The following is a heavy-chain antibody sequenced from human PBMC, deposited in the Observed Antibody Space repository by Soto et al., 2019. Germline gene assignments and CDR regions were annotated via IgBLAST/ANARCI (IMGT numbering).Heavy chain of an antibody. CDR1: GFTFSDYY. D-gene: IGHD2-15*01. J-gene: IGHJ4*02. V-gene: IGHV3-11*06. Sequence: QVQLVESGGGLVNPGGSLRLSCAASGFTFSDYYMSWIRQAPGKGLEWVSYISSSSSYTNYADSVKGRFTISRDNAKNSLYLQMNSLRAEDTAVYYCARGGYCSGGSCYHGRIFDYWGQGTLVTVSS. CDR3: ARGGYCSGGSCYHGRIFDY. CDR2: ISSSSSYT.